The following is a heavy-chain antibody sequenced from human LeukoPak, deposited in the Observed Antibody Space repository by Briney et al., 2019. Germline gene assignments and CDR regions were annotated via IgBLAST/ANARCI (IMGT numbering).Heavy chain of an antibody. D-gene: IGHD3-10*01. Sequence: PSETLSLTCAVYGGSFSGYYWSWIRQPPGEGLEWIGEINHSGSTNYNPSLKSRVTISVDTSKNQFSLKLSSVTAADTAVYYCARFVAGLTYYYGSGSYPDYWGQGTLVTVSS. CDR2: INHSGST. J-gene: IGHJ4*02. CDR1: GGSFSGYY. V-gene: IGHV4-34*01. CDR3: ARFVAGLTYYYGSGSYPDY.